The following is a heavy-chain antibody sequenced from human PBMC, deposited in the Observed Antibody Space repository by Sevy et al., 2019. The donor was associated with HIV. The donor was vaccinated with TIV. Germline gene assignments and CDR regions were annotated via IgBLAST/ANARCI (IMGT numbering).Heavy chain of an antibody. CDR2: IRYDGSNE. D-gene: IGHD6-19*01. CDR1: GFTFSNHG. J-gene: IGHJ4*02. Sequence: GGSLRLSCAASGFTFSNHGMHWVRQAPGKGLEWVAFIRYDGSNEYYGDSVKGRFTISRDNSKNTLYLQMNSLRAEDTAVYYCAREGYSSGWYGGFDYWGQGTLVTVSS. CDR3: AREGYSSGWYGGFDY. V-gene: IGHV3-30*02.